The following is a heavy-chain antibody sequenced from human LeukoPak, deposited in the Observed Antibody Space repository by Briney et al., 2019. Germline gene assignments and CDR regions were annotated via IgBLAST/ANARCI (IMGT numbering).Heavy chain of an antibody. CDR2: ISAYNGNT. CDR3: ARERETAYDILTGGDFDY. Sequence: GASVKVSCKASGYTFTSYGISWVRQAPGQGLEWMGWISAYNGNTNYAQKLQGRVTMTTDTSTSTAYMELRSLRSDDTAVYYCARERETAYDILTGGDFDYWGQGTLVTVSS. D-gene: IGHD3-9*01. J-gene: IGHJ4*02. CDR1: GYTFTSYG. V-gene: IGHV1-18*01.